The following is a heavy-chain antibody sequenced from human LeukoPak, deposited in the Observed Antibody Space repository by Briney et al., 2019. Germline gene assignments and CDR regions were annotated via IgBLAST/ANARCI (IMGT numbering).Heavy chain of an antibody. J-gene: IGHJ6*03. CDR3: ARGSVDTAMDQGYYYYMDV. V-gene: IGHV3-13*01. CDR2: IGTAGDT. Sequence: GGSLRLSCAASGFTFSSYDMHWVRQATGKGLEWVSAIGTAGDTYYPGSVKGRFTISREIAKNSLYLQMNSLRAGDTAVYYCARGSVDTAMDQGYYYYMDVWGKGTTVTVSS. D-gene: IGHD5-18*01. CDR1: GFTFSSYD.